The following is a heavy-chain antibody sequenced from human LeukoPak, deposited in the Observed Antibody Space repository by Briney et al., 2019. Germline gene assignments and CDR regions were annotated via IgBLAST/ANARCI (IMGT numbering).Heavy chain of an antibody. J-gene: IGHJ4*02. CDR1: GFTFSSYW. CDR3: ATGRASRTYYFDY. CDR2: IKQDGSEK. Sequence: GGSLRLSCAASGFTFSSYWMSWVRQAPGKGLEWVANIKQDGSEKYYVDSVKGRFTISRDNAKSSLYLQMNSLRAEDTAVYYCATGRASRTYYFDYWGQGTLVTVSS. V-gene: IGHV3-7*01. D-gene: IGHD1-1*01.